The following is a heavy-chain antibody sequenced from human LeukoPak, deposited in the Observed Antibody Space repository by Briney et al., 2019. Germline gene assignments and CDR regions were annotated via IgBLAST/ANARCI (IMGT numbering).Heavy chain of an antibody. CDR2: IYYSGST. Sequence: SETLSLTCTVSGGSISSYYWSWIRQPPGKGLEWVGYIYYSGSTNYNPSLKSRVTISVDTSKNQFSLKLSSVTAADTAVYYCARSYSSLGHSRAFDIWGQGTMVTVSS. D-gene: IGHD6-19*01. CDR3: ARSYSSLGHSRAFDI. CDR1: GGSISSYY. J-gene: IGHJ3*02. V-gene: IGHV4-59*01.